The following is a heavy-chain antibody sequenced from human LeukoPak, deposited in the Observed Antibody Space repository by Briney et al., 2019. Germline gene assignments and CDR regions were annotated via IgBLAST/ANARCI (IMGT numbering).Heavy chain of an antibody. CDR1: GFTFSSYA. CDR3: ARGPYYYGSGTFDY. CDR2: ISYDGSNK. J-gene: IGHJ4*02. D-gene: IGHD3-10*01. V-gene: IGHV3-30*04. Sequence: GGSLRLSCAASGFTFSSYAMHWVRQAPGKGLEWVAVISYDGSNKYYADSVKGRFTISRDNSKNTLYLQMNSLRAEDTAVYYCARGPYYYGSGTFDYWGQGTLVTVSS.